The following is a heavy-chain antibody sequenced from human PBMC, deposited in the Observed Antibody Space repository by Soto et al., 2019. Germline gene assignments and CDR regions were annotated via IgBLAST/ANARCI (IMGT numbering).Heavy chain of an antibody. D-gene: IGHD5-18*01. CDR2: IIPIFGTA. V-gene: IGHV1-69*01. CDR1: GGTFSSYA. J-gene: IGHJ4*02. CDR3: ARSNSYGLYFDY. Sequence: QVQLVQSGAEVKKPGSSVKVSCKASGGTFSSYAISWVRQAPGQGLEWMGGIIPIFGTAKYAQKFQGRVTITADESTSTAYMELSSLRSEETVVYYCARSNSYGLYFDYWGQGTLVSVSS.